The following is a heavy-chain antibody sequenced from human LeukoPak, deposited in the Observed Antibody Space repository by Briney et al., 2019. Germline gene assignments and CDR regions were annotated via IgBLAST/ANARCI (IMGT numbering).Heavy chain of an antibody. CDR3: ARVTGYVMEDYFDY. D-gene: IGHD6-13*01. CDR1: GGSISGYD. CDR2: IYYSGST. Sequence: SETLSLTCTLPGGSISGYDWSWIRPPPGKGLGGIGDIYYSGSTNYNPSLQSRVTISVDTSKNQFSLRLSSVTAADTAVYYCARVTGYVMEDYFDYWGQGTLVTVSS. V-gene: IGHV4-59*01. J-gene: IGHJ4*02.